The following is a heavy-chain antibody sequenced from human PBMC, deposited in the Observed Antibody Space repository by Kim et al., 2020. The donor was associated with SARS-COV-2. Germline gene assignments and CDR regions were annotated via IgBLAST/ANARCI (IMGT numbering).Heavy chain of an antibody. V-gene: IGHV3-30*10. J-gene: IGHJ4*02. CDR3: ARDREGSGSYLDY. D-gene: IGHD3-10*01. Sequence: YYRDSVKGRFTISRDNSKNTLYLQMHSLRSEDTAVYFCARDREGSGSYLDYWGQGTLVTVSS.